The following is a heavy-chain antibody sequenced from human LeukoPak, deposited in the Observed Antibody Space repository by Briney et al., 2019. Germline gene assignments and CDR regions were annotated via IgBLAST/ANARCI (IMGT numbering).Heavy chain of an antibody. D-gene: IGHD2-2*01. CDR1: GYTFTGYH. CDR3: ARDYCSSTSCLFDY. J-gene: IGHJ4*02. V-gene: IGHV1-2*06. CDR2: NNPNRGDT. Sequence: ASGKLSCKAAGYTFTGYHIHWVREAPGQGLEWMRRNNPNRGDTNYAKQCQGRVTMTRDQSLSTAYMELSRLGSEDTAVYYRARDYCSSTSCLFDYWGQGTLVTVSP.